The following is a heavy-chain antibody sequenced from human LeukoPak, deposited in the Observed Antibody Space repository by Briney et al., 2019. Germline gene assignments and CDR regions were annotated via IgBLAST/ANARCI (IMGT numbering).Heavy chain of an antibody. CDR1: GFTFSSYS. D-gene: IGHD3-9*01. Sequence: GGSLRLSCAASGFTFSSYSMNWVRQAPGKGLEWVSSISSSSSYIYYADSVKGLFTISRDNAKNSLYLQMNSLRAEDPAVYYCAREERYFDWLLSTPHYYYYYYMDVWGKGTTVTISS. J-gene: IGHJ6*03. CDR2: ISSSSSYI. V-gene: IGHV3-21*01. CDR3: AREERYFDWLLSTPHYYYYYYMDV.